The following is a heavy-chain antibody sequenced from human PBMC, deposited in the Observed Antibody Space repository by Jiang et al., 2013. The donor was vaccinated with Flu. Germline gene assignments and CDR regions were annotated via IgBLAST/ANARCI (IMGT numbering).Heavy chain of an antibody. Sequence: GPGLVKPSETLSLTCTVSGGSISSYYWSWIRQPPGKGLEWIGYIHYSGSTSSNPSLKSRVTISIDTSKNQFSLKLSSVTAADTAVYYCARDKRDGDNSRYFDYWGQGTLVTVSS. D-gene: IGHD5-24*01. CDR3: ARDKRDGDNSRYFDY. V-gene: IGHV4-59*01. CDR2: IHYSGST. CDR1: GGSISSYY. J-gene: IGHJ4*02.